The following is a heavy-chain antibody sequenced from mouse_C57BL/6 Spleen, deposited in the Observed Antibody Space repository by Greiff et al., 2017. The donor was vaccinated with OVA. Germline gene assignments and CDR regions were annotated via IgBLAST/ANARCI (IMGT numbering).Heavy chain of an antibody. CDR1: GYTFTSYW. CDR2: IDPSDSYT. CDR3: ARGYYDYDEGYAMDY. V-gene: IGHV1-69*01. D-gene: IGHD2-4*01. Sequence: QVQLQQSGAELVMPGASVKLSCKASGYTFTSYWMHWVKQRPGQGLEWIGEIDPSDSYTNYNQKFKGKSTLTVDKSSSTAYMQLSSLTSEDSAVYYCARGYYDYDEGYAMDYWGQGTSVTVSS. J-gene: IGHJ4*01.